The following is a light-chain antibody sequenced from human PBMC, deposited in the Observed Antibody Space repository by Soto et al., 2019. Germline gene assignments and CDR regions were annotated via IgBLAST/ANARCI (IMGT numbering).Light chain of an antibody. J-gene: IGKJ2*01. V-gene: IGKV3-15*01. CDR3: QQHNIWPHT. CDR1: QTVSSD. Sequence: EVVMTQSPATLSVSPVERATLSCRASQTVSSDLAWFQQRPGQPPRLLIYDASTRATGIAARFSGSGSGTEFTLTISSLQSEDVAVYYCQQHNIWPHTFGQGTKLEIK. CDR2: DAS.